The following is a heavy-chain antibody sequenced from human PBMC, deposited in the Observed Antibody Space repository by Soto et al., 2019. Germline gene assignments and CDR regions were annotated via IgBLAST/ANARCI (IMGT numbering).Heavy chain of an antibody. CDR3: ATKMDGVVIYYYAY. J-gene: IGHJ4*02. V-gene: IGHV1-24*01. CDR1: GYTLTELS. Sequence: ASVKVSCKVSGYTLTELSMHWVRQAPGKGLEWMGGFDPEDGETIYAQKFQGRVTMTEDTSTDTAYMELSSLRSEDTAVYYCATKMDGVVIYYYAYWGQGTLVTVSS. D-gene: IGHD3-3*01. CDR2: FDPEDGET.